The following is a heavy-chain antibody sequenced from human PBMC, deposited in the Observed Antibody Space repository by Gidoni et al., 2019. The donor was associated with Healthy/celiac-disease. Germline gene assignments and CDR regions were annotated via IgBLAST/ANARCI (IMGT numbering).Heavy chain of an antibody. V-gene: IGHV3-30*18. Sequence: QVQLVESGGGVVQPGRSLRLSCAASGFTFSSYGMHWVRQAPGKGLEWVAVISDDGSNKYYADSVKGRFTISRDNSKNTLYLQMNSLRAEDTAVYYCAKDRQGAYYYYGMDVWGQGTTVTVSS. J-gene: IGHJ6*02. CDR2: ISDDGSNK. CDR1: GFTFSSYG. CDR3: AKDRQGAYYYYGMDV. D-gene: IGHD1-26*01.